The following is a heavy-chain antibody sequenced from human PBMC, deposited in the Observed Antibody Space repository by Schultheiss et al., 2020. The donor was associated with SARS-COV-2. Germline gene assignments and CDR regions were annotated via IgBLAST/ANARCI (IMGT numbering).Heavy chain of an antibody. J-gene: IGHJ4*02. CDR1: GFTFSSYA. V-gene: IGHV3-23*01. CDR3: ASLDCSSTSCRDY. D-gene: IGHD2-2*01. Sequence: GGSLRLSCAASGFTFSSYAMSWVRQAPGKGLEWVSAISGSGGSTYYADSVKGRFTISRDNSKNTLYLQMNSLRAEDTAVYYCASLDCSSTSCRDYWGQGTLVTVSS. CDR2: ISGSGGST.